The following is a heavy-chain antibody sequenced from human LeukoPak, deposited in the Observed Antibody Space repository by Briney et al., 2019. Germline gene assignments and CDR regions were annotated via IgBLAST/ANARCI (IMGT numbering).Heavy chain of an antibody. CDR3: ARDTAPSY. D-gene: IGHD5-18*01. CDR1: GFTLSSYW. J-gene: IGHJ4*02. CDR2: IDSDGRST. V-gene: IGHV3-74*01. Sequence: GGSLRLSCAASGFTLSSYWMHWVRQAPGKGLVWVSDIDSDGRSTSYADSVKGRFTISRDPAKNTLFLQMNSLRAEDTAVYYCARDTAPSYWGQGTLVTVSS.